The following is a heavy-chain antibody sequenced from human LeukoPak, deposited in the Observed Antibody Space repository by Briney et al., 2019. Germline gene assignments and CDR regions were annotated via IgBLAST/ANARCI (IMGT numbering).Heavy chain of an antibody. CDR2: IYPGDSDT. CDR3: ALTYYYDSSVVYFDY. D-gene: IGHD3-22*01. CDR1: GYNFTSYW. J-gene: IGHJ4*02. V-gene: IGHV5-51*01. Sequence: GESLQISCKGSGYNFTSYWIGWVRQMPGKGLEWMGIIYPGDSDTRYSPSFQGQVTISADKSISTAYLQWSSLKASDTAMYYCALTYYYDSSVVYFDYWGQGTLVTVSS.